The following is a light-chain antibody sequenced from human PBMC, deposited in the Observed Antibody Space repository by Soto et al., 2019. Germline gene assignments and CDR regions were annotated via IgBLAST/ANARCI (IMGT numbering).Light chain of an antibody. CDR2: DIS. J-gene: IGKJ1*01. CDR3: QQYNKWPRT. CDR1: QSVAGS. V-gene: IGKV3-11*01. Sequence: EFVLTQSPATLSLSPGERAILSCRASQSVAGSLAWYQQKPGQAPRLLIYDISTRAAAIPARFSGSGSGTDFTLTVSSLQSQDFAVYYCQQYNKWPRTFGQGTKVDIK.